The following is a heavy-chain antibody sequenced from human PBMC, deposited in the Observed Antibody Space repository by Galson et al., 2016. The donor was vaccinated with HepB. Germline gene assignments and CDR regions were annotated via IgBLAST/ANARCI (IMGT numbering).Heavy chain of an antibody. CDR1: GFTFSSYD. V-gene: IGHV3-48*03. J-gene: IGHJ3*02. CDR3: ARESSGYDYDFDI. D-gene: IGHD5-12*01. Sequence: SLRLSCAASGFTFSSYDMNWVRQAPGTGLEWLSHISSSGYTIYYAAFVNGRFTISRDNAKKLLYLQMSSLRAEDTAVYYCARESSGYDYDFDIWGQGTMVTVSS. CDR2: ISSSGYTI.